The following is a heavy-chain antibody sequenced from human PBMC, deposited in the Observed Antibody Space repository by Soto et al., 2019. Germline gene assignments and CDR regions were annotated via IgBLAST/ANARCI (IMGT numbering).Heavy chain of an antibody. J-gene: IGHJ6*02. CDR3: ARALKRQLDIYYYYYGMDV. D-gene: IGHD6-13*01. Sequence: ASVKVSCKASGYTFTSYGISWVRQAPGQGLEWMGWISAYNGNTNYAQKLQGRVTMTTDTSTSTAYMELRSLRSDDTAVYYCARALKRQLDIYYYYYGMDVWGQGTTVTVSS. V-gene: IGHV1-18*01. CDR2: ISAYNGNT. CDR1: GYTFTSYG.